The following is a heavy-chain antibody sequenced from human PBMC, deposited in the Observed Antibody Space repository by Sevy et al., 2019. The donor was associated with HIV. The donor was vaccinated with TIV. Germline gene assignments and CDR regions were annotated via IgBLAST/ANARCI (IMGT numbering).Heavy chain of an antibody. CDR3: AKALLGYCSGGNCYEYSYGMDV. CDR2: ISYDGGNK. V-gene: IGHV3-30*18. J-gene: IGHJ6*02. Sequence: GGSLRLSCAASGFTFSNSYMHWVRQAPGKGLEWVALISYDGGNKYYVDSVKGRFTISRDNSKNTLYLQMNSLKPEDMAVYYCAKALLGYCSGGNCYEYSYGMDVWGQGTTVTVSS. D-gene: IGHD2-15*01. CDR1: GFTFSNSY.